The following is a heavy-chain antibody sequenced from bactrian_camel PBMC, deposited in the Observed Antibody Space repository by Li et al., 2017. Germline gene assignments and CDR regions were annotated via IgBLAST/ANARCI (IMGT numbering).Heavy chain of an antibody. D-gene: IGHD6*01. Sequence: HVQLVESGGGSVQAGGSLTLSCTGSGFSFDDADMGWYRQGSGSECKLVSALASYGTTYYTDSVKGRFTISRDNAKRTVYLQMNSLKPEDTAMYYCAASGSRYSHGCTDFVYWGQGTQVTVS. CDR1: GFSFDDAD. V-gene: IGHV3S53*01. CDR2: LASYGTT. J-gene: IGHJ6*01. CDR3: AASGSRYSHGCTDFVY.